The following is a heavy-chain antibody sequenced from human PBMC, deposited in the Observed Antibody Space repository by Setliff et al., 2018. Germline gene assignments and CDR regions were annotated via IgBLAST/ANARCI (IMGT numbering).Heavy chain of an antibody. J-gene: IGHJ6*02. D-gene: IGHD3-22*01. V-gene: IGHV1-18*01. CDR1: GYTFTRNG. Sequence: GASVKVSCKASGYTFTRNGINWVRQAPGQGLEWMGWISVYNGNTHYAQKFQGRVTMTTXXXTTTAYXXXXXXXXXXTAVYYCASSVDYYDRSGYPYAMDVWGQGTTVTVSS. CDR3: ASSVDYYDRSGYPYAMDV. CDR2: ISVYNGNT.